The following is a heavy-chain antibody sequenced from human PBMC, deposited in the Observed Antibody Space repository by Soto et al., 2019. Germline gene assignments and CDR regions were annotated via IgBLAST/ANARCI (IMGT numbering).Heavy chain of an antibody. CDR3: ARGDFWSGPRY. J-gene: IGHJ4*02. CDR2: MNPNSGNT. D-gene: IGHD3-3*01. CDR1: EYTFTCYD. Sequence: ASVKVSCKASEYTFTCYDINWVRQATGQGLEWMGWMNPNSGNTGYAQKFQGRVTMTRNTSISTAYMELSSLRSEDTAVYYCARGDFWSGPRYWGQGTLVTVSS. V-gene: IGHV1-8*01.